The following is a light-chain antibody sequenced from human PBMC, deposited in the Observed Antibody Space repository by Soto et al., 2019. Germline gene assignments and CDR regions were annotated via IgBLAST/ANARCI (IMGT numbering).Light chain of an antibody. J-gene: IGKJ5*01. CDR2: NES. Sequence: EIMLTQSPATLSLSPGERATLSCRASQSVRTYLAWYQQKLGQPPRLLIYNESNRATGIPARFSDSGSGTDFTLTISSLGPEDFAVYYCQQRNSWPLTFGRGPRLEIK. CDR1: QSVRTY. CDR3: QQRNSWPLT. V-gene: IGKV3-11*01.